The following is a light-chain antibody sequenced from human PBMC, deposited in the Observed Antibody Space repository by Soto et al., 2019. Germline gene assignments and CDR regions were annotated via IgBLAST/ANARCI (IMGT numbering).Light chain of an antibody. CDR2: DAS. J-gene: IGKJ1*01. CDR3: QQYNNYFSWT. CDR1: QSISIW. V-gene: IGKV1-5*01. Sequence: DIQMTQSPSTLSASVGDRVTITYRASQSISIWLAWYQQKPGKAPNILIYDASTLVSGVPSRFSGSGSGTEFTLTISSLQPDDFATYYCQQYNNYFSWTFGQGTKVEIK.